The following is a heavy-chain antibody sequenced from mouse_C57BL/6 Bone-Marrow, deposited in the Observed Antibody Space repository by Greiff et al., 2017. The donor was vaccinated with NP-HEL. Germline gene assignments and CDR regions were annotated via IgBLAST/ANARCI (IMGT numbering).Heavy chain of an antibody. J-gene: IGHJ2*01. CDR1: GYAFSSSW. V-gene: IGHV1-82*01. CDR3: GRKTASGFDY. Sequence: QVQLQQSGPELVKPGASVKISCKASGYAFSSSWMNWVKQRPGKGLEWIGRIYPGDGDTNYNGKFKGKATLTADKSSSTAYMQLSSLTSEDSAVYFCGRKTASGFDYWGQGTTLTVSS. CDR2: IYPGDGDT. D-gene: IGHD3-2*01.